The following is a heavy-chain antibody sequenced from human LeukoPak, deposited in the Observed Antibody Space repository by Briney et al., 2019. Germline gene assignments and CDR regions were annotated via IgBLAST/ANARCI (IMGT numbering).Heavy chain of an antibody. CDR1: GYSLTGYY. J-gene: IGHJ4*02. D-gene: IGHD6-19*01. Sequence: ASVKVSCKASGYSLTGYYMHWVRQAPGQGREWMAWINPNSGDTNYALKLQGRVTMTRDTSISTAYMELSRLRSDDTAVYYCARNGIAVAGYDYWGQGTLVTVSS. CDR3: ARNGIAVAGYDY. CDR2: INPNSGDT. V-gene: IGHV1-2*02.